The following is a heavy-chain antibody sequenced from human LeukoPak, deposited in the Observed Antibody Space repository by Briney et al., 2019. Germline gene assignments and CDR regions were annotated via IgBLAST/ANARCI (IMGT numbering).Heavy chain of an antibody. CDR3: ARGKGVYYYGSGSYFSDY. Sequence: GGSVKVSCKVSGYTLTELSMHWVRQAPGQGLEWMGWISAYNGNTNYAQKLQGRVTMTTDTSTSTAYMELRSLRSDDTAVYYCARGKGVYYYGSGSYFSDYWGQGTLVTVSS. CDR1: GYTLTELS. V-gene: IGHV1-18*01. J-gene: IGHJ4*02. CDR2: ISAYNGNT. D-gene: IGHD3-10*01.